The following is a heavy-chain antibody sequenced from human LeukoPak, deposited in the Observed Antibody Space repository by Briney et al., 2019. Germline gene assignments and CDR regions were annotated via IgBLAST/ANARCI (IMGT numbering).Heavy chain of an antibody. J-gene: IGHJ3*02. D-gene: IGHD3-22*01. CDR3: AKDYYDSSEGAFDI. Sequence: GGSLRLSCAASGFTFSSYGMHWVRQAPGKGLEWVSGISWNGGSIGYADSVKGRFTISRDNAKNSLYLQMNSLRAEDTALYYCAKDYYDSSEGAFDIWGQGTMVTVSS. CDR1: GFTFSSYG. V-gene: IGHV3-9*01. CDR2: ISWNGGSI.